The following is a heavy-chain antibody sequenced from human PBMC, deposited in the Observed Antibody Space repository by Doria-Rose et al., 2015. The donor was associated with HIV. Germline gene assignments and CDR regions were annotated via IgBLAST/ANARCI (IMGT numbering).Heavy chain of an antibody. CDR3: ARGGSSGLYSFDY. D-gene: IGHD3-22*01. V-gene: IGHV1-8*01. Sequence: MGWMNPNSGNTGYAQKFQGRVTMTRNTSISTAYMELSSLRSEDTAVYYCARGGSSGLYSFDYWGQGSLVTVSS. J-gene: IGHJ4*02. CDR2: MNPNSGNT.